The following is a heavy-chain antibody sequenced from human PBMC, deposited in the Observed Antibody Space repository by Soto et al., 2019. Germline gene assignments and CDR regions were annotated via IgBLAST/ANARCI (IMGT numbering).Heavy chain of an antibody. V-gene: IGHV3-23*01. CDR2: ISDSGDNT. D-gene: IGHD3-16*01. CDR3: AKVAYTNTWSSLPFDY. Sequence: QPGGSLRLSCAASGFTFRSYAMSWVRQAPGKGLEWVSSISDSGDNTFYADSVKGRFTISRDNSKNTLYLQMTSLRAGDTAVYYCAKVAYTNTWSSLPFDYWGQGTLVTVSS. J-gene: IGHJ4*02. CDR1: GFTFRSYA.